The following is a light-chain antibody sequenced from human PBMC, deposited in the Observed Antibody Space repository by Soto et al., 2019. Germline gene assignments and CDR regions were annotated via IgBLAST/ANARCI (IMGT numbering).Light chain of an antibody. Sequence: EIVVTQSPATLSLSPGERATLACRASQSVSSNLAWYQQKPGQAPGLLIYGASSRATGIPDRFSGSGSGTDFTLTISRLEPEDFAVYYCQQYGSLPLTFGGGTKVDIK. V-gene: IGKV3-20*01. CDR2: GAS. J-gene: IGKJ4*01. CDR3: QQYGSLPLT. CDR1: QSVSSN.